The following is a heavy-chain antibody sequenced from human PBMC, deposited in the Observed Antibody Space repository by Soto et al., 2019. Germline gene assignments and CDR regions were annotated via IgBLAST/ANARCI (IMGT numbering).Heavy chain of an antibody. J-gene: IGHJ1*01. D-gene: IGHD6-19*01. CDR3: ARHFRSYSSGKLISAEYFQH. CDR1: GGSISSSSYY. Sequence: SETLSLTCTVSGGSISSSSYYWGWIRQPPGKGLEWIGSIYYSGSTYYNPSLKSRVTISVDTSKNQFSLKLSSVTAADTAVYYCARHFRSYSSGKLISAEYFQHWGQGTLVTVSS. V-gene: IGHV4-39*01. CDR2: IYYSGST.